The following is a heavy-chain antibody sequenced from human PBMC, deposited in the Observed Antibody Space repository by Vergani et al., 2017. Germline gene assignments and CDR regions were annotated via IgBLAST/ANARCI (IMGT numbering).Heavy chain of an antibody. CDR2: IRNKANDYTT. J-gene: IGHJ3*02. Sequence: EVDLVESGGGLAQPGGSLRLSCEASGITFWKFGMHWVRQGPGKGLEWVGRIRNKANDYTTQYAASVKGRFTISRDDSKSCLYLQMNSLQTEDTALYYCVRVKGSNWNDHLYDIWGQGTLVTVSS. CDR3: VRVKGSNWNDHLYDI. CDR1: GITFWKFG. V-gene: IGHV3-72*01. D-gene: IGHD1-1*01.